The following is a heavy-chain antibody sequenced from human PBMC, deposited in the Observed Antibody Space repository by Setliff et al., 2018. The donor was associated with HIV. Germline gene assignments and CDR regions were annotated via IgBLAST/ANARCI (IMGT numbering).Heavy chain of an antibody. J-gene: IGHJ4*02. D-gene: IGHD6-13*01. CDR3: ARDGYSSSWYVISGSFDY. CDR2: IDHRGRP. Sequence: ETLSLTCGIYGGSFSDYYWSWIRQPPGKGLEWIGEIDHRGRPKYNPSLNSRVTMSVDKSRNQFSLKLSSVTAADTAVYYCARDGYSSSWYVISGSFDYWGQGILVTVS. V-gene: IGHV4-34*01. CDR1: GGSFSDYY.